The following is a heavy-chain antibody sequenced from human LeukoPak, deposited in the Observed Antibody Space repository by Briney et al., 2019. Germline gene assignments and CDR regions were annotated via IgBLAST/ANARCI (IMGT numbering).Heavy chain of an antibody. Sequence: ASVKDSCKTAGYTFSSHGSSWVRQAPGQGLEWMGWISANSGDTKFAQKSQDRVTMTTETSTNTAYMELRSLRFDDTAIYYCARDKRYAFDNWGQGTLVTVSS. D-gene: IGHD3-9*01. J-gene: IGHJ4*02. V-gene: IGHV1-18*01. CDR2: ISANSGDT. CDR1: GYTFSSHG. CDR3: ARDKRYAFDN.